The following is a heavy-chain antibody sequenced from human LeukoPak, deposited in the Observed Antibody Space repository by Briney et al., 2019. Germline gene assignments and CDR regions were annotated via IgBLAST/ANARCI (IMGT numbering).Heavy chain of an antibody. V-gene: IGHV3-66*01. Sequence: GGSLRLSCAASGFTVSNNYMSWVRQAPGKGLEWVSVIYTGGSTSYADSVKGRFTISRDNSKNTLYLQMNSLRAEDTAVYYCAKDRRAEDYYYYMDVWGKGTTVTVSS. CDR3: AKDRRAEDYYYYMDV. CDR1: GFTVSNNY. J-gene: IGHJ6*03. CDR2: IYTGGST.